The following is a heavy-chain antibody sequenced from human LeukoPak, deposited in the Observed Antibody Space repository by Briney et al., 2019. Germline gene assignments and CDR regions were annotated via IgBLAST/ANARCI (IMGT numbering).Heavy chain of an antibody. D-gene: IGHD3-10*01. V-gene: IGHV3-23*01. Sequence: GGSLGLSCAASGFTFSSYAMSWVRQAPGKGLEWVSAISGSGGSTYYADSVKGRFTISRDNSKNTLYLQMNSLRAEDTAVYYCAKDYRLRNYYGSGSQYWGGGTEFDYWGQGTLVTVSS. CDR2: ISGSGGST. CDR1: GFTFSSYA. CDR3: AKDYRLRNYYGSGSQYWGGGTEFDY. J-gene: IGHJ4*02.